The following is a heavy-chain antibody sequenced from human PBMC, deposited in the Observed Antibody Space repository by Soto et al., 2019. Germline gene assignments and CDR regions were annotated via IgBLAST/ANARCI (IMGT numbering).Heavy chain of an antibody. CDR2: IFHSGTT. Sequence: PSETLSLTCAVSGYSISSGYYWGWIRQPPGKGLECLGSIFHSGTTYDNPSLNSRVTIPVDMSNNQFSLKLTSVTAADTAVYCCARLLDDIRGYYYFDYWGQGTLVTVSS. CDR3: ARLLDDIRGYYYFDY. V-gene: IGHV4-38-2*01. D-gene: IGHD3-22*01. J-gene: IGHJ4*02. CDR1: GYSISSGYY.